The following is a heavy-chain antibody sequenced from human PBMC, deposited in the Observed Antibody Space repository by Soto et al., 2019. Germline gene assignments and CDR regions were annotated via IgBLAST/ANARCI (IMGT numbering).Heavy chain of an antibody. D-gene: IGHD1-26*01. CDR2: IYHSGST. CDR3: ARDPSGSYYFDY. CDR1: GGSISSGGYS. J-gene: IGHJ4*02. Sequence: PSETLSLTCAVSGGSISSGGYSWSWIRRPPGKGLEWIGYIYHSGSTYYNPSLKSRVTISVDRSKNQFSLKLSSVTAADTAVYYCARDPSGSYYFDYWGQGTLVTVSS. V-gene: IGHV4-30-2*01.